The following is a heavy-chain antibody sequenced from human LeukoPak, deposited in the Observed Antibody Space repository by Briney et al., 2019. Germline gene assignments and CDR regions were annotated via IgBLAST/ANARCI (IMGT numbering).Heavy chain of an antibody. J-gene: IGHJ4*02. CDR1: GFTFNNPW. CDR3: VRVDF. V-gene: IGHV3-21*01. Sequence: GGSLRLSCAASGFTFNNPWMSWVRQAPGKGLEWVSSISTGTGYIYYADSVRGRFTISRDNAKNSLYLEMNSLRAEDTAVYYCVRVDFWGQGTLVTVSS. CDR2: ISTGTGYI.